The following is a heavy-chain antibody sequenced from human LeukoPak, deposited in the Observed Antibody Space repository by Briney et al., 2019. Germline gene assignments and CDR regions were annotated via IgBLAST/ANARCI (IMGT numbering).Heavy chain of an antibody. Sequence: GGSLRLSCAASGFTFSSYAMSWVRQAPGKGLEWVSAISGSGGSTYYADSVKGRFTISRDNSKNTLYLQMNRLRAEDTAVYYCAKDLVGAAAGPVFDYWGQGTLVTVSS. CDR3: AKDLVGAAAGPVFDY. V-gene: IGHV3-23*01. J-gene: IGHJ4*02. CDR2: ISGSGGST. D-gene: IGHD6-13*01. CDR1: GFTFSSYA.